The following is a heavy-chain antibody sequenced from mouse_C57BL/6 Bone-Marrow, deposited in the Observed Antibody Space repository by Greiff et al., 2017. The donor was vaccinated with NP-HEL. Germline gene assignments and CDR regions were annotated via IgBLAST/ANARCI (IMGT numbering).Heavy chain of an antibody. D-gene: IGHD1-1*01. CDR1: GYTFTSYG. J-gene: IGHJ3*01. CDR2: IYPRSGNT. V-gene: IGHV1-81*01. Sequence: VQLKQSGAELARPGASVKLSCKASGYTFTSYGISWVKQRTGQGLEWIGEIYPRSGNTYYNEKFKGKATLTADKSSSTAYMELRSLTSEDSAVYYCVRPPSIYYYGSSYWFAYWGQGTLVTVSA. CDR3: VRPPSIYYYGSSYWFAY.